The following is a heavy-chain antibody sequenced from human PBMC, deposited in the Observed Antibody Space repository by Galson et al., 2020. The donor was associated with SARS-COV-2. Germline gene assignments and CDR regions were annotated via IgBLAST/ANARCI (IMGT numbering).Heavy chain of an antibody. D-gene: IGHD3-9*01. V-gene: IGHV4-31*03. CDR3: ARVTSSYYYGMDV. J-gene: IGHJ6*02. CDR2: IYYSGST. Sequence: SETLSLTCTVSGGSISSGGYYWSWIRQLPGKGLEWIGYIYYSGSTYYNPSLKSRVTISVDTSKNQFSLNVTSVTAADTAMYYCARVTSSYYYGMDVWGQGTTVTVSS. CDR1: GGSISSGGYY.